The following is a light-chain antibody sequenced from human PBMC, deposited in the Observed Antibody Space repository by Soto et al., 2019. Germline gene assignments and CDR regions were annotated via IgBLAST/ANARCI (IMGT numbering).Light chain of an antibody. CDR2: EVT. V-gene: IGLV2-14*01. Sequence: QSALAQPASVSGSPGQSITISCTGTRSDIGRYNYVSWYQQHPGEAPKLLIYEVTYRPSGVSARFSGSKSGSTASLTISGLQADDEADYYCSSYSTTTSPHVLFGGGTQLTVL. CDR3: SSYSTTTSPHVL. J-gene: IGLJ2*01. CDR1: RSDIGRYNY.